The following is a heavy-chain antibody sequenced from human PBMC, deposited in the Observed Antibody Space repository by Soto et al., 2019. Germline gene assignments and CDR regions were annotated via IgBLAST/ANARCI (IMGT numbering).Heavy chain of an antibody. CDR3: ARGPSGDKVDS. CDR2: IYNGGST. D-gene: IGHD7-27*01. V-gene: IGHV4-30-4*01. J-gene: IGHJ4*02. CDR1: GGSISTVNYW. Sequence: QVQLQESGPGLVKPSQTLSLTCTVSGGSISTVNYWWSWIRQSPDMGLEWIEHIYNGGSTYNNPSPEGRVTMSVDTSKNQLSLTLSSVSAADTAVYYCARGPSGDKVDSWGQGTLVTVSS.